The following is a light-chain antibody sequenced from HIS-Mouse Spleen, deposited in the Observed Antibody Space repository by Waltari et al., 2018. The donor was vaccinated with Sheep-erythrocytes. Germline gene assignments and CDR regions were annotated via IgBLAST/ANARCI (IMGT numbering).Light chain of an antibody. V-gene: IGLV3-1*01. CDR3: QAWDSSHVV. Sequence: SYELTQPPSVSVSPGQTANITCSGDKLGDKYACWYQQKPGQSPVLVIYQDSKRPSGMPERFSGSHSGNTATLTISGTQAMDEDDYYCQAWDSSHVVFGGGTKLTVL. J-gene: IGLJ2*01. CDR2: QDS. CDR1: KLGDKY.